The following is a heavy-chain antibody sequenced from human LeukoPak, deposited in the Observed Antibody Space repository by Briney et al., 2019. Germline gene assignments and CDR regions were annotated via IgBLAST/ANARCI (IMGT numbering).Heavy chain of an antibody. J-gene: IGHJ4*02. CDR3: ARALRDYYFDY. D-gene: IGHD2-21*01. CDR1: GGSISSYY. CDR2: IYYSGST. V-gene: IGHV4-59*01. Sequence: PSETLSLTCTVSGGSISSYYWSWIRQPPGKGLEWIGYIYYSGSTNCNPSLKSRVTISVDTSKNQFSLKLSSVTAADTAVYYCARALRDYYFDYWGQGTLVTVSS.